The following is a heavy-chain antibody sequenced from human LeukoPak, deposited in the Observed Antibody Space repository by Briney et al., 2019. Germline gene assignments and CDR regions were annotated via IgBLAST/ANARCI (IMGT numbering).Heavy chain of an antibody. CDR3: TRVGGTYAFDI. J-gene: IGHJ3*02. V-gene: IGHV4-34*01. CDR2: INHSGST. D-gene: IGHD2-15*01. Sequence: SETLSLTCAVYGGSFSGYYWSWIRQPPGKGLEWIGEINHSGSTNYNPSLKSRVTISVDTSKNQFSLKLSSVTAADTAVYYCTRVGGTYAFDIWGQGTMVTVSS. CDR1: GGSFSGYY.